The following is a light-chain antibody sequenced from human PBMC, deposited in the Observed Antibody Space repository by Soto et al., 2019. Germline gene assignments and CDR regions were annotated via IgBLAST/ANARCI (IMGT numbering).Light chain of an antibody. V-gene: IGKV1-9*01. J-gene: IGKJ4*01. CDR2: AAS. CDR1: QGISSN. CDR3: QQLNSYPPT. Sequence: DIQLTQSPSYLSASVGDRVTITCRASQGISSNLAWYQQTPGKAPNLLIYAASTLQSGVPSRFSGSGSGTEFTLTISSLQPEDFAAYYCQQLNSYPPTFGGGTEVDIK.